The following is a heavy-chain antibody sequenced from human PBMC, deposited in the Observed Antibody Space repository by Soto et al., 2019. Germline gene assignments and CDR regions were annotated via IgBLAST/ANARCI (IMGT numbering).Heavy chain of an antibody. V-gene: IGHV4-34*01. D-gene: IGHD6-13*01. CDR1: GGSFSGYY. Sequence: VSLTCAVYGGSFSGYYWSWIRQPPGKGLEWIGEINHSGSTNYNPSLKSRVTISVDTSKNQFSLKLSSVTAADTAVYYCARGRIAAAGRGGNWFDPWGQGTLVTVSS. CDR2: INHSGST. CDR3: ARGRIAAAGRGGNWFDP. J-gene: IGHJ5*02.